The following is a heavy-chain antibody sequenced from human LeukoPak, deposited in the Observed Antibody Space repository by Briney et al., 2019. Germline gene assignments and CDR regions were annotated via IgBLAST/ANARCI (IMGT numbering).Heavy chain of an antibody. CDR3: AREVAAAGIDY. Sequence: SQTLSLTCTVSGGSISSGGYYWSWIRQHPGKGLEWIGYIYYSGSTYCNPSLNSRVTIPVDTPKNQFSLKLSSVTAADTAVYYCAREVAAAGIDYWGQGTLVTVSS. J-gene: IGHJ4*02. CDR2: IYYSGST. D-gene: IGHD6-13*01. CDR1: GGSISSGGYY. V-gene: IGHV4-31*03.